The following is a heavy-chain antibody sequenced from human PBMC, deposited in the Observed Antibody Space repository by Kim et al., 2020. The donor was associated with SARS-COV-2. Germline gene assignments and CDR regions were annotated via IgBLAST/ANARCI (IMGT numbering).Heavy chain of an antibody. V-gene: IGHV1-18*01. CDR1: GYTFTSYG. J-gene: IGHJ4*02. CDR2: ISGYNGNT. D-gene: IGHD3-16*01. CDR3: ARDRGHYDYIWGSSNLDY. Sequence: ASVKVSCKASGYTFTSYGISWVRQAPGQGLEWMGWISGYNGNTNYAQKYQGRVTMTTDTSTTTAYMELRSLRSDDTAVYYCARDRGHYDYIWGSSNLDYWGPGTLVTVSS.